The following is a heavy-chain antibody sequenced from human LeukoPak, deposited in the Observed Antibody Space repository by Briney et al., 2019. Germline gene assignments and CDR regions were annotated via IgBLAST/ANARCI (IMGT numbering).Heavy chain of an antibody. J-gene: IGHJ3*02. CDR3: ARVFRDYYDSSGYSVAFDI. D-gene: IGHD3-22*01. V-gene: IGHV3-21*01. CDR1: GFTFSSYS. CDR2: ISRSSSYI. Sequence: PGGSLTLSCPASGFTFSSYSMNWVRPAAGKGLEWVSSISRSSSYIYYADSVKGRFTISRDNARNSLYLQLNSLRAGDTAVYYCARVFRDYYDSSGYSVAFDIWGQGTMVTVSS.